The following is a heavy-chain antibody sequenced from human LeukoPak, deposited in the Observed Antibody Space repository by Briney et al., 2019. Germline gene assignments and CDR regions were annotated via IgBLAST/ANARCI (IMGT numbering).Heavy chain of an antibody. J-gene: IGHJ6*03. D-gene: IGHD3-9*01. Sequence: GGSLRLSCAASGFNFRDYGMHWVRRTPGKGLEWVAFIRSDGSDKYYADSVKGRFTISRDNSKNTLYLQMNSLRAEDTAVYYCAKDGLRYSTWFHHMDVWGKGTTVTVSS. CDR1: GFNFRDYG. CDR2: IRSDGSDK. CDR3: AKDGLRYSTWFHHMDV. V-gene: IGHV3-30*02.